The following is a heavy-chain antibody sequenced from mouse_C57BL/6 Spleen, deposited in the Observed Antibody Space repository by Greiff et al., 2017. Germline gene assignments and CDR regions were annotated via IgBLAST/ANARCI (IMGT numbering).Heavy chain of an antibody. Sequence: EVQLQQSGPELVKPGASVKISCKASGYTFTDYYMNWVKQSHGKSLEWIGDINPNNGGTSYNQKFKGKATLTVDKSSSTAYMELRSLTSEDSAVYYCARWTTVVARVWGTGTTVTVSS. CDR2: INPNNGGT. J-gene: IGHJ1*03. CDR1: GYTFTDYY. D-gene: IGHD1-1*01. V-gene: IGHV1-26*01. CDR3: ARWTTVVARV.